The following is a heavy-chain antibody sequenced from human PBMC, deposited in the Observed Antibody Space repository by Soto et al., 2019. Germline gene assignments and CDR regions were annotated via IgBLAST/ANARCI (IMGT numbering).Heavy chain of an antibody. D-gene: IGHD4-17*01. J-gene: IGHJ4*02. CDR2: ISGSGGST. CDR1: GFTFSSYA. Sequence: XXSLRLSYAASGFTFSSYAMRWIPQAPGKGLEWVSAISGSGGSTYYADSVKGRFTISRDNSKNTLYLQMNSLRAEDTAVYYCAKDSAAGYYGDYGTDYWGQGTLVTVSS. CDR3: AKDSAAGYYGDYGTDY. V-gene: IGHV3-23*01.